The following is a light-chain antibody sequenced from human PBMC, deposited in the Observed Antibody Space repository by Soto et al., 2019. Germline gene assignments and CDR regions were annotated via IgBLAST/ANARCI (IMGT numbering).Light chain of an antibody. Sequence: DIQVTQSPSSVSASVGDRVTITCQASQGIGDRLAWYQHKPGKAPQLLIQTASTLLSGVPSRFSGSGSGTDFLLTINSLQPEDFATYYCLQVRNFPRTFGQGTKVDIK. V-gene: IGKV1-12*01. CDR1: QGIGDR. CDR2: TAS. CDR3: LQVRNFPRT. J-gene: IGKJ1*01.